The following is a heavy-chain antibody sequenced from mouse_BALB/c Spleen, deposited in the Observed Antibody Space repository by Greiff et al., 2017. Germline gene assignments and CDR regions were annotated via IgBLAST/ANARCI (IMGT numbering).Heavy chain of an antibody. V-gene: IGHV3-2*02. CDR3: ARRWLFMDY. D-gene: IGHD1-1*02. Sequence: EVKLMESGPGLVKPSQSLSLTCTVTGYSITSDYAWNWIRQFPGNKLEWMGYISYSGSTSYNPSLKSRISITRDTSKNQFFLQLNSVTTEDTATYYCARRWLFMDYWDQGTSVTVSS. CDR1: GYSITSDYA. CDR2: ISYSGST. J-gene: IGHJ4*01.